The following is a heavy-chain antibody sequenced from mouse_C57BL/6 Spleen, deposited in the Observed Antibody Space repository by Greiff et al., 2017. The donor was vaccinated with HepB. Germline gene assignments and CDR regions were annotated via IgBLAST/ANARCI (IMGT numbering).Heavy chain of an antibody. Sequence: DVMLVESGGDLVKPGGSLKLSCAASGFTFTSYGMSWVRQTPDKRLEWVATISSGGSYTYYPDSVKGRFTISRDNAKNTQYLQRSSLKSEDTAMYYCARGSNYFDYWGQGTSVTVSS. D-gene: IGHD2-5*01. CDR3: ARGSNYFDY. V-gene: IGHV5-6*02. J-gene: IGHJ4*01. CDR2: ISSGGSYT. CDR1: GFTFTSYG.